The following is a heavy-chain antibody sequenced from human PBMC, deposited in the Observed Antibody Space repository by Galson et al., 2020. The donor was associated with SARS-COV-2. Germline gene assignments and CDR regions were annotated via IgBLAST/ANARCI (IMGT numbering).Heavy chain of an antibody. Sequence: ASETLSLTCTVSGGSVRSYYWNWIRQPAGKGLEWIGRIYSSGSPNYNPSLKSRVTMSVDTSKNQFSLKLTSVTAADTATYYCATDGSPYSMTWRFHSWGQGTLVTVSS. CDR3: ATDGSPYSMTWRFHS. J-gene: IGHJ4*02. CDR2: IYSSGSP. D-gene: IGHD6-13*01. CDR1: GGSVRSYY. V-gene: IGHV4-4*07.